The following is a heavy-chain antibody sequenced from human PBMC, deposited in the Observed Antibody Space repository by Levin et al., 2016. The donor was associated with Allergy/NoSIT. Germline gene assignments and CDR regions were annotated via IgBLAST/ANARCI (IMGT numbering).Heavy chain of an antibody. V-gene: IGHV3-30*03. J-gene: IGHJ4*02. Sequence: GGSLRLSCVASGFSFRTYAMHWVRQAPGKGLEWLALISFDGSKTFYSDSVKGRFTVSRDNSNSTLYLQMSGIRFDDTALYFCASDLRLLSNYWGQGTRVTVS. D-gene: IGHD2/OR15-2a*01. CDR3: ASDLRLLSNY. CDR1: GFSFRTYA. CDR2: ISFDGSKT.